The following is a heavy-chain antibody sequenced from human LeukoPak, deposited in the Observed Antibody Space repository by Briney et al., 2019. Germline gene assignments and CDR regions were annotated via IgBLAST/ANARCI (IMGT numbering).Heavy chain of an antibody. CDR2: MNPNSGNT. V-gene: IGHV1-8*03. D-gene: IGHD2-8*01. CDR3: ARVWGYCTNGVCSGWDWFDP. CDR1: GYTFTSYD. J-gene: IGHJ5*02. Sequence: ASVKVSCKASGYTFTSYDINWVRQATGQGLEWMGWMNPNSGNTGYAQKFQGRVTITRNTSISTAYMELSSLRSEDTAVYYCARVWGYCTNGVCSGWDWFDPWGQGTLVTVSS.